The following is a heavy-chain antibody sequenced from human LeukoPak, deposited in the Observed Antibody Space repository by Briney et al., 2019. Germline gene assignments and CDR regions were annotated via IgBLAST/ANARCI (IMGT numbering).Heavy chain of an antibody. J-gene: IGHJ6*03. V-gene: IGHV4-59*01. CDR1: GGSISSYY. Sequence: SETLSLTCTVSGGSISSYYWSWIRQPPGKGLEWIGYIYYSGSTNYNPSLKSRVTISVDTSKNQFSLKLSSVTAADTAVYYCASTFDGSTNYYYYMDVWGKGTTVTISS. D-gene: IGHD3-10*01. CDR3: ASTFDGSTNYYYYMDV. CDR2: IYYSGST.